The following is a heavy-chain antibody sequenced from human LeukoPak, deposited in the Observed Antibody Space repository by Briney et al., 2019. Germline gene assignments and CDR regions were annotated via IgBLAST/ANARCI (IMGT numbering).Heavy chain of an antibody. CDR1: GFTFSSYA. V-gene: IGHV3-30*01. J-gene: IGHJ3*02. CDR3: ARAAYCGGDCYSNAFDI. Sequence: EPGGSLRLSCAASGFTFSSYAMHWVRQAPGKGLEWVAVISYDGSNKYYADSVKGRFTISRDNSKNTLYLQMNSLRAEDTAVYYCARAAYCGGDCYSNAFDIWGQGTMVTVSS. CDR2: ISYDGSNK. D-gene: IGHD2-21*02.